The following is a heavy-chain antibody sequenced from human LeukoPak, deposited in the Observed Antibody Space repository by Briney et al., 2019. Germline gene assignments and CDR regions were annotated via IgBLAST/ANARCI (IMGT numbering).Heavy chain of an antibody. J-gene: IGHJ6*02. D-gene: IGHD3-10*01. CDR3: AKGSRGYYYYYGMDV. Sequence: PGGSLRLSCAASGFTFSSYAMSWVRQAPGKGLEWVSAISGSGGSTYYADSVKGRFTISRDNSKNTLYLQMNSLRAEDTAVYYCAKGSRGYYYYYGMDVWAKGPRSPSP. CDR1: GFTFSSYA. V-gene: IGHV3-23*01. CDR2: ISGSGGST.